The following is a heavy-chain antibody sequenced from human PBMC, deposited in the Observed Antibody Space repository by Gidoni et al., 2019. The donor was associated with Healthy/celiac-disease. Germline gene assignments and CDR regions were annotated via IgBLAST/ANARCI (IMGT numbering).Heavy chain of an antibody. CDR3: ARHSGYAYWFDP. CDR1: GYSFTTYW. CDR2: IDPSDSYT. V-gene: IGHV5-10-1*03. D-gene: IGHD5-12*01. J-gene: IGHJ5*02. Sequence: EVQLVQSGAEVKKPGESLRISCTGSGYSFTTYWISWVRQMPGKGLEWMGRIDPSDSYTNYSPSFQGHVTISADKSISTAYLQWSSLKASDTAMYYCARHSGYAYWFDPWGQGTLVTVSS.